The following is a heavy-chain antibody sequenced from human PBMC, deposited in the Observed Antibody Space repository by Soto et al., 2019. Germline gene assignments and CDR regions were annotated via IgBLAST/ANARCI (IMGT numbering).Heavy chain of an antibody. CDR1: GGSFSGYY. CDR2: INHSGST. J-gene: IGHJ6*02. Sequence: SETLSLTCAVSGGSFSGYYWGWVRQPPGKGLEWVGEINHSGSTNYNPSLKSRVTISVDTSKNQFSLKLSSVTAADTAVYYCARDENVVVAATHFYYYGMDVWGQGTTVTVSS. V-gene: IGHV4-34*01. CDR3: ARDENVVVAATHFYYYGMDV. D-gene: IGHD2-15*01.